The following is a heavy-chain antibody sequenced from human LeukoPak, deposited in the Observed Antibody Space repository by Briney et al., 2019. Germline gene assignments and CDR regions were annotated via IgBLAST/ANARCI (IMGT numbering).Heavy chain of an antibody. CDR3: ARDRGRSSGPRAFYI. J-gene: IGHJ3*02. D-gene: IGHD6-19*01. Sequence: GGSMRLFCAASGFIFSSYSMNWPRHAPGKGLGWVSSISSSSSYIYYADSVKGRFTISRDNAKNSLYLQMNSLRAEDTAVYYCARDRGRSSGPRAFYIWGQGKMVTVSS. CDR1: GFIFSSYS. CDR2: ISSSSSYI. V-gene: IGHV3-21*01.